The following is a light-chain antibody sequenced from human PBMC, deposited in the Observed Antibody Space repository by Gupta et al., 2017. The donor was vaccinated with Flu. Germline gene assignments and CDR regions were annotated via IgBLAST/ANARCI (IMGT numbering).Light chain of an antibody. CDR1: QSVNNN. V-gene: IGKV3-15*01. CDR2: GAS. Sequence: ETVMTQSPVTLSVSPGERATLSCRASQSVNNNLAWYQQKPGQAPRFLIYGASTRATGIPGRFSGSGSGTEFSLTISSLQSEDSAVYYCQQDNTWPLTFGGGTKVEIK. CDR3: QQDNTWPLT. J-gene: IGKJ4*01.